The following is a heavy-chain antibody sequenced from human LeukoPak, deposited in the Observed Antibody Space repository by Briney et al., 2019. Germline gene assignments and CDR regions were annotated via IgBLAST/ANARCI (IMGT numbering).Heavy chain of an antibody. J-gene: IGHJ4*02. CDR3: ARSNYGDYPTDY. CDR1: GGSIRNYY. V-gene: IGHV4-59*01. CDR2: MSYSGTN. D-gene: IGHD4-17*01. Sequence: PSETLSLTCSVSGGSIRNYYWSWIRQPPGKGLEWIGYMSYSGTNNYNPSLESRVTISVDTSKNQFSLKVTSVTAADTAMYYCARSNYGDYPTDYWGQGILVTVSP.